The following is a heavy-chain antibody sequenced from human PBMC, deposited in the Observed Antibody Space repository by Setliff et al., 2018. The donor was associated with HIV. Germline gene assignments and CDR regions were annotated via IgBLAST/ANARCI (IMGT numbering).Heavy chain of an antibody. CDR3: ARGTLYYDYVWGTPFPFDY. J-gene: IGHJ4*02. CDR1: GGSISSSNW. Sequence: PSETLSLTCAVSGGSISSSNWWSWVRQPPGKGLEWIGEIYHSGSTNYNPSLKSRVTISVVTSKNQFSLKLSSVTAADTAVYYCARGTLYYDYVWGTPFPFDYWGQGTLVTVS. V-gene: IGHV4-4*02. D-gene: IGHD3-16*01. CDR2: IYHSGST.